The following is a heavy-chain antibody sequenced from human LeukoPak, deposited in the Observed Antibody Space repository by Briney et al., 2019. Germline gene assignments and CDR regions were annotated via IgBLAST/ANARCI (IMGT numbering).Heavy chain of an antibody. J-gene: IGHJ4*02. CDR2: ISGSGGST. V-gene: IGHV3-23*01. CDR1: GFTFSSYA. CDR3: AREYTVRGDRRFDS. Sequence: PGGSLRPSCAASGFTFSSYAMSWVRQAPGKGLEWVSAISGSGGSTYYADSVKGRFTISRDNSKNILFLQLNSLRTEDTAVYYCAREYTVRGDRRFDSWGQGTLVTVPS. D-gene: IGHD7-27*01.